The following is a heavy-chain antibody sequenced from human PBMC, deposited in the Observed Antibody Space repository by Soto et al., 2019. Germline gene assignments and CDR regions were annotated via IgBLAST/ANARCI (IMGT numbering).Heavy chain of an antibody. D-gene: IGHD2-15*01. Sequence: QVQLQESGPGLVKPSGTLSLTCAVSSGSISSSNWWSWVRQPPGKGLEWIGEIYHSGSTNYNPSLKSLVNISVDKSKNQFSLKLSSVTAADTAVYYCASRYCSGGSCYGVRRGWFRYWGKGTLVTVSS. CDR2: IYHSGST. CDR3: ASRYCSGGSCYGVRRGWFRY. CDR1: SGSISSSNW. J-gene: IGHJ4*02. V-gene: IGHV4-4*02.